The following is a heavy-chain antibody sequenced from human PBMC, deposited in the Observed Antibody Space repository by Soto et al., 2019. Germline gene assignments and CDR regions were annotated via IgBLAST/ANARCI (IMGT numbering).Heavy chain of an antibody. D-gene: IGHD3-3*01. CDR3: ARLWYFFFWSGPPGAFVI. CDR1: GGSISSYY. Sequence: LEDLSLTRIVSGGSISSYYWSWIRQPPGRGLEWIGYIYYSGSTNYNPSLKSRVTISVDTSKNQFSLKLSSVTAADTAVYYCARLWYFFFWSGPPGAFVIWCPGPMVTVS. V-gene: IGHV4-59*08. CDR2: IYYSGST. J-gene: IGHJ3*02.